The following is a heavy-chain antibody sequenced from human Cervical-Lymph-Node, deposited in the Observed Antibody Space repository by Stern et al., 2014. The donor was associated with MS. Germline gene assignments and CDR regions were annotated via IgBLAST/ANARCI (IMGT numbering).Heavy chain of an antibody. D-gene: IGHD5-18*01. Sequence: QVQLVQSGVEVKKPGASVKVSCKASGYTFTGYNMHWVRQAPGQGLEWMGRIINSRGDTYYAQKFQGRVTMTMDTSIDTAYMELSSLTFDDTALYYCARGYNYAYEYWGQGTLVTVSS. V-gene: IGHV1-2*06. J-gene: IGHJ4*02. CDR2: IINSRGDT. CDR1: GYTFTGYN. CDR3: ARGYNYAYEY.